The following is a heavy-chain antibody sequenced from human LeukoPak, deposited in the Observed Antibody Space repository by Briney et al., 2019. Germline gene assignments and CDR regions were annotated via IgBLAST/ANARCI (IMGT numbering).Heavy chain of an antibody. J-gene: IGHJ4*02. CDR3: SLSREVRGVFDY. D-gene: IGHD3-10*01. CDR1: GFTVSSNY. V-gene: IGHV3-66*01. Sequence: GGSLRLSCAASGFTVSSNYMSWVRQAPGKGLEWVSVIYSGGSTYYADSVKGRFTISRDNSKNTLYLQMNSLRAEDTAVYYCSLSREVRGVFDYWGQGTLVTVSS. CDR2: IYSGGST.